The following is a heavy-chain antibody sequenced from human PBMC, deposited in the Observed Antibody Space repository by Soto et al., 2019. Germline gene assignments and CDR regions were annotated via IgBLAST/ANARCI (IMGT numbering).Heavy chain of an antibody. V-gene: IGHV3-7*01. D-gene: IGHD6-6*01. CDR3: ARVWVSSSSKGCDY. J-gene: IGHJ4*02. Sequence: EVQLVESGGGLVQPGGSLRLSCAASGFTFSSYWMSWVRQAPGKGLEWVANIKQDGSEKYYVDSVKGRFTSSRDNAKNSLYLQMNSLRAEDTAVYYCARVWVSSSSKGCDYWGQGTLVTGSS. CDR2: IKQDGSEK. CDR1: GFTFSSYW.